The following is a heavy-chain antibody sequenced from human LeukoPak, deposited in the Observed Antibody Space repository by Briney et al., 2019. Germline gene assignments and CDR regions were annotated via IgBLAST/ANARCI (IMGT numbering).Heavy chain of an antibody. CDR1: GYTFTSYA. CDR2: INAGYGNT. J-gene: IGHJ4*02. CDR3: ARGEQQLVRRYFDY. Sequence: GASVKVSCKASGYTFTSYAMHWVRQAPGQRLEWMGWINAGYGNTKYSQKFQGRVTITRDTSASTAYMELSSLRSEDTAVYYCARGEQQLVRRYFDYWGQGTLVTVSS. V-gene: IGHV1-3*01. D-gene: IGHD6-13*01.